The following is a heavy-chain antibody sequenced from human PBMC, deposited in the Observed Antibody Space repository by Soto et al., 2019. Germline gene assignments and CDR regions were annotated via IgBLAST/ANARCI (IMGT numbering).Heavy chain of an antibody. J-gene: IGHJ6*02. CDR3: ARVWFGEFQRMDV. D-gene: IGHD3-10*01. CDR1: GFTFSSYA. V-gene: IGHV1-18*01. CDR2: ISAYNGNT. Sequence: GGSLRLPCAASGFTFSSYAMSWVRQAPGQGLEWMGWISAYNGNTNYAQKLQGRVTMTTDTSTSTAYMELRSLRSDDTAVYYCARVWFGEFQRMDVWGQGTTVTVSS.